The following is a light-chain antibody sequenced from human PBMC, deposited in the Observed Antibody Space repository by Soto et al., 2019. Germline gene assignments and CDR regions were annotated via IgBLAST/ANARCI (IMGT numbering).Light chain of an antibody. Sequence: DVQMTQSPSTLSAAIGDRVSIICRASESIRIHLNWYQQKPGKAPRLLIYAASRLQSGVPSRFSGTGSGTDFTLTISSLQPEDFAIYYCQQTFGKPLVTFGQGTRLEIK. J-gene: IGKJ5*01. CDR2: AAS. CDR3: QQTFGKPLVT. CDR1: ESIRIH. V-gene: IGKV1-39*01.